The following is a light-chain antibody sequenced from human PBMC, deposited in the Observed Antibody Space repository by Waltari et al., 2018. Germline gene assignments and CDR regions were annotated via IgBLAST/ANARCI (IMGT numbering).Light chain of an antibody. Sequence: QSALTQPASVSGSPGQPITIPCTGPSSDVGGYNNVSWYQQHPGKAPKVMIYDVNNRPSGVSNRFSGSKSGNTASLTISGLQAEDEADYYCSSYTSSSTLWVFGGGTKLTVL. CDR2: DVN. CDR3: SSYTSSSTLWV. V-gene: IGLV2-14*01. J-gene: IGLJ3*02. CDR1: SSDVGGYNN.